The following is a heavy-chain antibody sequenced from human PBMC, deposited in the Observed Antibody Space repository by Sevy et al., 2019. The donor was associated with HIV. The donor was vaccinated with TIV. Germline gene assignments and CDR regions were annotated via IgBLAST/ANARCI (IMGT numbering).Heavy chain of an antibody. J-gene: IGHJ4*02. D-gene: IGHD5-18*01. CDR3: ARVRYNYGSYYFDY. V-gene: IGHV3-11*01. CDR1: TFTFSDYY. CDR2: ISSGGTIT. Sequence: GGSLRLSCVVSTFTFSDYYMTWIRQAPGKGLEWISHISSGGTITSHADSVKGRFTISRDNAKNSLYLQMNSLRAEDTAVYYCARVRYNYGSYYFDYWGQGTLVTFSS.